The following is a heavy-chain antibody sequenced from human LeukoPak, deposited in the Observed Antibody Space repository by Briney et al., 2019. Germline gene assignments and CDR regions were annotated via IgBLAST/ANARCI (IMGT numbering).Heavy chain of an antibody. V-gene: IGHV3-23*01. Sequence: GGSLRLSCAASGFTFSSYAMSWVRQAPGKGLEWVSYISISGSTIYYADSVEGRFTISRDNSKNTLYLQMNNLRAEDTAVYYCARPSIAVAGYFDFWGQGALVTVSS. CDR3: ARPSIAVAGYFDF. CDR1: GFTFSSYA. J-gene: IGHJ4*02. CDR2: ISISGSTI. D-gene: IGHD6-19*01.